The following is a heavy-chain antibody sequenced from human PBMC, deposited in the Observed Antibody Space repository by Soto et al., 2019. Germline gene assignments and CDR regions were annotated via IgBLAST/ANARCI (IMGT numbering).Heavy chain of an antibody. CDR3: ARGSWMDV. CDR2: ISTYNGNT. CDR1: GYSFISYG. V-gene: IGHV1-18*01. Sequence: QVQLVQSGAEVKKPGASMKVSCKASGYSFISYGIMWVRQAPGQGLEWMGWISTYNGNTNYAQKFQGRVTMTTDTATSTAYMELRSLISDDTAIYYCARGSWMDVWGQGTTVTVSS. J-gene: IGHJ6*02.